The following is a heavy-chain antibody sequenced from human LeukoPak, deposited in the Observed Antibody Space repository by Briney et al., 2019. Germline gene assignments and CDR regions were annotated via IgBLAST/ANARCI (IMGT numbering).Heavy chain of an antibody. D-gene: IGHD2-2*01. CDR1: GGSFSGYY. Sequence: PSETLSLTCAVYGGSFSGYYWSWIRQPPGKGLEWIGEINHSGSTNYNPSLKSRVTISVDTSKNQFSLKLSSVTAADTAVYYCARVCSSIVVVPATTPYYYMDVWGKGTTVTVS. CDR3: ARVCSSIVVVPATTPYYYMDV. CDR2: INHSGST. J-gene: IGHJ6*03. V-gene: IGHV4-34*01.